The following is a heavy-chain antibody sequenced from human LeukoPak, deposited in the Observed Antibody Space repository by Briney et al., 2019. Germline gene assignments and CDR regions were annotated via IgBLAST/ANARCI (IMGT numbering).Heavy chain of an antibody. D-gene: IGHD3-3*01. Sequence: SETLSLTCTVSGGSISSGSHYWSWIRQPPGKGLEWIGYIYYSGSTNYNPSLKSRVTISVDTSKNQFSLKLSSVTAADTAVYYCARAEDDITIFGVAIGWFDPWGQGTLVTVSS. CDR1: GGSISSGSHY. CDR3: ARAEDDITIFGVAIGWFDP. J-gene: IGHJ5*02. CDR2: IYYSGST. V-gene: IGHV4-61*01.